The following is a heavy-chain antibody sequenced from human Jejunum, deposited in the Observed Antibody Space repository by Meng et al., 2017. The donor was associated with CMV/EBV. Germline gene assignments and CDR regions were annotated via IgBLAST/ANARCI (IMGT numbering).Heavy chain of an antibody. Sequence: EVQLVESGGGLIQPGGSLRLSCEVSGFTVSDYYMTWVRQAPGKGLEWVSLIFSNASTYYADSVKGRFTISRDNSKNTLYLQMISLRVEDTAVYYCARGSGYYYYWGQGTLVTVSS. CDR2: IFSNAST. D-gene: IGHD3-10*01. J-gene: IGHJ4*02. CDR3: ARGSGYYYY. V-gene: IGHV3-53*01. CDR1: GFTVSDYY.